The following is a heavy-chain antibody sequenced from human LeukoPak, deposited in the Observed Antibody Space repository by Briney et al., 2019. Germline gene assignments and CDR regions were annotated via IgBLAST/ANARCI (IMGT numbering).Heavy chain of an antibody. Sequence: PGGSLRLSCAASGFTFDDYAMHWVRQAPGKGLEWVSGISWNSGSIGYADSVKGRFTISRDNAKNSLYLQMNSLRAEDTALYYCAKGDGSISGWYAYWGQGTLVTVSS. D-gene: IGHD6-19*01. CDR2: ISWNSGSI. V-gene: IGHV3-9*01. CDR1: GFTFDDYA. J-gene: IGHJ4*02. CDR3: AKGDGSISGWYAY.